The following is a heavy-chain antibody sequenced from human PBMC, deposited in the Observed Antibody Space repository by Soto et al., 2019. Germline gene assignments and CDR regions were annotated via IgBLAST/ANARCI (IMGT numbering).Heavy chain of an antibody. CDR1: GFTVSSNY. Sequence: GGSLRLSCAASGFTVSSNYMSWVRQAPGKGLEWVSVIYSGGSTYYADSVKGRFTISRDNSKNTLYLQMNSLRAEDTAVYYCARERAGSSWRDYYYMDVWGKGTTVTVSS. CDR2: IYSGGST. J-gene: IGHJ6*03. D-gene: IGHD6-13*01. V-gene: IGHV3-66*01. CDR3: ARERAGSSWRDYYYMDV.